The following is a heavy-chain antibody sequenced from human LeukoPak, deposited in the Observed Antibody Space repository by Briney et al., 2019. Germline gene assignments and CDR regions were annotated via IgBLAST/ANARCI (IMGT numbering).Heavy chain of an antibody. J-gene: IGHJ5*02. Sequence: GASVKVSCKASGYTFTSYDINWVRQATGQGLEWMGRINPNSGGTNYAQKFQGRVTMTRDTSISTAYMELSRLRSDDTAVYYCARAVSAIAVAGTGRWFDPWGQGTLVTVSS. D-gene: IGHD6-19*01. V-gene: IGHV1-2*06. CDR3: ARAVSAIAVAGTGRWFDP. CDR2: INPNSGGT. CDR1: GYTFTSYD.